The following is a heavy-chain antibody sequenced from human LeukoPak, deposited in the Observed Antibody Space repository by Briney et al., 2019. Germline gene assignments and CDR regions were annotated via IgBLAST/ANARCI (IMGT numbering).Heavy chain of an antibody. CDR1: GGSFSGYY. CDR3: ARGRPQYHYDRSGYLNY. J-gene: IGHJ4*02. Sequence: SETLSLTCAVYGGSFSGYYWSWVRQPPGKGLEWIGEINHSGSTRYNPSLKSRVTISVDTSKNQFSLKMSSVTDADTAVYYCARGRPQYHYDRSGYLNYWGQGTLVTVSS. D-gene: IGHD3-22*01. V-gene: IGHV4-34*01. CDR2: INHSGST.